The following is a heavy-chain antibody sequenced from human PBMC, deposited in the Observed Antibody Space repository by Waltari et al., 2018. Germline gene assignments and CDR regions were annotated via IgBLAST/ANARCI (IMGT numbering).Heavy chain of an antibody. Sequence: EVQLVESGGGLVQPGGSLRLSCAASGFTFSYYSMNWVRQAPGKGLEWVSYISSSSSTIYYADSVKGRFTNARDNAKNSLYLQMNSLRDEDTAVYYCASLHYYDSSGYNWFDPWGQGTLVTVSS. CDR3: ASLHYYDSSGYNWFDP. D-gene: IGHD3-22*01. V-gene: IGHV3-48*02. CDR2: ISSSSSTI. J-gene: IGHJ5*02. CDR1: GFTFSYYS.